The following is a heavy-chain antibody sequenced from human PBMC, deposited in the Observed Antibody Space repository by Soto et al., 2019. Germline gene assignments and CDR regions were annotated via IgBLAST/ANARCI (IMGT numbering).Heavy chain of an antibody. J-gene: IGHJ5*02. D-gene: IGHD6-13*01. Sequence: QVQLVQSGAEVKKPGASVKVSCKASGYTFTSYGISWVRQAPGQGLEWMGWISAYNGNTNYAQKLQGRVTMTTDTXXSTAYMELRSLRSDDTAVYYCAGTNIAAAANWFDPWGQGTLVTVSS. CDR2: ISAYNGNT. CDR1: GYTFTSYG. V-gene: IGHV1-18*01. CDR3: AGTNIAAAANWFDP.